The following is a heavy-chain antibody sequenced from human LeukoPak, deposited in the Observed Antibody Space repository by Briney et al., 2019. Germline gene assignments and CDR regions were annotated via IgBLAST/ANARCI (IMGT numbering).Heavy chain of an antibody. CDR2: IYHRGNT. V-gene: IGHV4-38-2*01. CDR3: ARSVIVPAIVADYYTYMDD. J-gene: IGHJ6*03. Sequence: SETLSLTCAVSGYSISSNYYWGWIRQPPGKGLEWIGVIYHRGNTDYNPSLQSRVTISIDTSKNEFSLKVNSVTAADTAVYYCARSVIVPAIVADYYTYMDDRVRAMSVTVSS. CDR1: GYSISSNYY. D-gene: IGHD2-2*01.